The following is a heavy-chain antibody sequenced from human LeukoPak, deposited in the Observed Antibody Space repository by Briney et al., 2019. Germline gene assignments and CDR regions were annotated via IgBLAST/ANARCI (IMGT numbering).Heavy chain of an antibody. D-gene: IGHD5-18*01. J-gene: IGHJ3*02. V-gene: IGHV1-58*01. CDR2: IVVGSGNT. Sequence: SVKVSCKASGFTFITSAVQWVRQAREQRLEWIGWIVVGSGNTNYAQKFQERVTITRDMSTSTAYMELSSLRSEDTAVYYCAADRAPRSIYSYDVEYAFDIWGQGTMVTVSS. CDR3: AADRAPRSIYSYDVEYAFDI. CDR1: GFTFITSA.